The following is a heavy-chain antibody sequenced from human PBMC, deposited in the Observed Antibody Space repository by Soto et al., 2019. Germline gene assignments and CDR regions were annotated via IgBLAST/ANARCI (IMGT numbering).Heavy chain of an antibody. J-gene: IGHJ6*02. CDR2: INPNSGGT. V-gene: IGHV1-2*02. Sequence: GASVKVSCKASGYTFTGYYMHWVRQAPGQGLEWMGWINPNSGGTNYARKLQGRVTMTRDTSISTAYMELSRLRSDDTAVYYCARDNYDFWSGYRQNYGMDVWGQGTTVTVSS. CDR1: GYTFTGYY. D-gene: IGHD3-3*01. CDR3: ARDNYDFWSGYRQNYGMDV.